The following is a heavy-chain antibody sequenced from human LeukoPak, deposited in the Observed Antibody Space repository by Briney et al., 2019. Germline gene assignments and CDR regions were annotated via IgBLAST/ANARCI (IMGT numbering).Heavy chain of an antibody. Sequence: GGSLRRSCAASGFTFSNAWMNWVRPAPGKGLEWVGRIKSKTEGGTTDYAAPVKGRFTISRDDSKTTLYLQMNSLKTEDTAVYYCTTSLAGAFRANYYYGMDVWGQGTTATVSS. CDR2: IKSKTEGGTT. V-gene: IGHV3-15*07. J-gene: IGHJ6*02. CDR1: GFTFSNAW. CDR3: TTSLAGAFRANYYYGMDV. D-gene: IGHD3-10*01.